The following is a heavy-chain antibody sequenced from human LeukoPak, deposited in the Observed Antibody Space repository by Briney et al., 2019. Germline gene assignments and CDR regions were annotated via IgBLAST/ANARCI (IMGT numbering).Heavy chain of an antibody. V-gene: IGHV3-30*18. J-gene: IGHJ4*02. CDR3: AKRAPYTVSTDY. Sequence: GGSLRLSCAASGFTFSSYGMHWVRQAPGKGLESVAVISYDGSNKYYADSVKGRFTISRDNSKDTLYLQMNSLRAEDTAVYYCAKRAPYTVSTDYWGQGTLVTVSS. D-gene: IGHD4-17*01. CDR2: ISYDGSNK. CDR1: GFTFSSYG.